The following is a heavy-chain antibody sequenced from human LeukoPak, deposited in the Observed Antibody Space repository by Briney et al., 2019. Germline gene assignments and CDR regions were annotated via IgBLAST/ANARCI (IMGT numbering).Heavy chain of an antibody. V-gene: IGHV3-21*01. Sequence: GGSLRLSCAASGFTFSSYSMNWVRQAPGKGLEWVSSNSSSSSYIYYADSVKGRFTISRDNAKNSLYLQMNSLRAEDTAVYYCARGGPTSYSSSWYYFDYWGQGTLVTVSS. CDR2: NSSSSSYI. CDR1: GFTFSSYS. J-gene: IGHJ4*02. D-gene: IGHD6-13*01. CDR3: ARGGPTSYSSSWYYFDY.